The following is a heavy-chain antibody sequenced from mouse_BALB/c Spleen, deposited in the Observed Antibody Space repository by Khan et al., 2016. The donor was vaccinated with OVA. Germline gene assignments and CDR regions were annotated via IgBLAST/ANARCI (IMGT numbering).Heavy chain of an antibody. Sequence: QVQLQQSGAELAKPGASVKMSCKASGYTFSNYWIHWVKQRPGQGLEWIGYINPSSGHTYYNQTFNDKATLTTAKSSSTAYMQLSSLTSEDSAVDYCARDRIDYWGQGTTLTVSS. J-gene: IGHJ2*01. CDR2: INPSSGHT. V-gene: IGHV1-7*01. CDR1: GYTFSNYW. CDR3: ARDRIDY.